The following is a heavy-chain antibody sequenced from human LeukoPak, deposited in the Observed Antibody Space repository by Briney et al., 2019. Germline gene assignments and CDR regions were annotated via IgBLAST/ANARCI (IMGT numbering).Heavy chain of an antibody. CDR1: GYTFTSYD. Sequence: ASVKVSCKASGYTFTSYDINWVRQATGQGLEWMGWMNPNSGNTGYAQKFQGRVTMTRNTSISTAYMELSSLRSEDTAVYYCAKVASYGSGWPFFDSWGQGALVTVSS. D-gene: IGHD6-19*01. CDR2: MNPNSGNT. J-gene: IGHJ4*02. CDR3: AKVASYGSGWPFFDS. V-gene: IGHV1-8*01.